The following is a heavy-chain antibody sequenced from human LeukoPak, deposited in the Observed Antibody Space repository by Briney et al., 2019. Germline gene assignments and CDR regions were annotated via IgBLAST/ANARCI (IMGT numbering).Heavy chain of an antibody. D-gene: IGHD3-9*01. J-gene: IGHJ6*03. CDR2: INPSGGST. CDR1: GYTFTSYY. Sequence: ASVKVSCKASGYTFTSYYMHWVRQAPGQGLEWMGIINPSGGSTSYAQKFQGRVTMTRDTSTSTVYMELSSLRSEDTAVYYCARGGITIFGGFASYYYMDVWGKGTTVTISS. V-gene: IGHV1-46*01. CDR3: ARGGITIFGGFASYYYMDV.